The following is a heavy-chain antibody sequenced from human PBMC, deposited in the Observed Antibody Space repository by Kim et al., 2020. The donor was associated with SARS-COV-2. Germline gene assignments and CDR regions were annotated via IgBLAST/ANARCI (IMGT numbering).Heavy chain of an antibody. D-gene: IGHD5-18*01. Sequence: SSPSFHGQVTISADKSISTAYLQWSSLKASDTAMYYCARPADNIQLWLGYWGQGTLVTVSS. CDR3: ARPADNIQLWLGY. V-gene: IGHV5-51*01. J-gene: IGHJ4*02.